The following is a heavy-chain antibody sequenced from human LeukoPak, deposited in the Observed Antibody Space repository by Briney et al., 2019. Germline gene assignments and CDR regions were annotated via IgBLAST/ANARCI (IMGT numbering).Heavy chain of an antibody. CDR2: INPNSGGT. CDR3: ARDGRRHYDILTGLIGFDP. Sequence: ASVKVSCKASGYTFTGYYMHWVRQAPGQGLEWMGWINPNSGGTNYAQKFQGRVTMTRDTSISTAYMEPSRLRSDDTAVYYCARDGRRHYDILTGLIGFDPWGQGTLVTVSS. V-gene: IGHV1-2*02. J-gene: IGHJ5*02. D-gene: IGHD3-9*01. CDR1: GYTFTGYY.